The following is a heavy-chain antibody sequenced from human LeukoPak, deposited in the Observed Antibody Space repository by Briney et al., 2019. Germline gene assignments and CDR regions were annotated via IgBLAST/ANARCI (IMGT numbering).Heavy chain of an antibody. CDR3: ARLKGYSYGYVDN. D-gene: IGHD5-18*01. Sequence: SETLSLTCTVSGGSISSSDYYWGWIRQPPEKGLEWIGSIYYSGKTYYNPSLKSRLTISVDTSKSQFSLKLSSVTAADTAVYYCARLKGYSYGYVDNWGQGILVTVSS. CDR1: GGSISSSDYY. V-gene: IGHV4-39*01. CDR2: IYYSGKT. J-gene: IGHJ4*02.